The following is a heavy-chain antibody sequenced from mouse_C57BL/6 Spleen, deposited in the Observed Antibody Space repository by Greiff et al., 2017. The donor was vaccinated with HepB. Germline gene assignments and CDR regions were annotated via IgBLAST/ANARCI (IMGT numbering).Heavy chain of an antibody. Sequence: EVKLMESGGGLVQPGGSLSLSCAASGFTFTDYYMSWVRQPPGKALEWLGFIRNKANGYTTEYSASVKGRFTIARDNSQSILYIQMNALRAEDSATYCCARPYGNYDWYFDVWGTGTTVTVSS. CDR2: IRNKANGYTT. D-gene: IGHD2-1*01. V-gene: IGHV7-3*01. CDR1: GFTFTDYY. J-gene: IGHJ1*03. CDR3: ARPYGNYDWYFDV.